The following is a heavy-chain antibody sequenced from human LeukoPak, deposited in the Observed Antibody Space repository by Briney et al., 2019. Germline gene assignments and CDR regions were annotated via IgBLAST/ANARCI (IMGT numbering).Heavy chain of an antibody. Sequence: GASVKVSCKASGYTLNELSIHWVRQAPGKGLEWMGGFDPEDGETIYAQKFRGRVTMTEDTSTDTAYMELSSLRSDDTAVYYCTTDLDYWGQGSLVTVSS. J-gene: IGHJ4*02. CDR3: TTDLDY. CDR2: FDPEDGET. CDR1: GYTLNELS. V-gene: IGHV1-24*01.